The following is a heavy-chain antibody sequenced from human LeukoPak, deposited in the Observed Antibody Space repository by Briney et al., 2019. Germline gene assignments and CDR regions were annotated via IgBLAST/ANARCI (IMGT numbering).Heavy chain of an antibody. J-gene: IGHJ4*02. CDR2: FDPEDGET. Sequence: ASVKVSCKVSGYTLTELSMHWVRQAPGKGLEWMGGFDPEDGETIYAQKFQGRVTMTEDTSTDTAYMELSSLRSEDTAVYYCTLDYYDSNYFDYWGQGTLVTVSS. CDR3: TLDYYDSNYFDY. D-gene: IGHD3-22*01. V-gene: IGHV1-24*01. CDR1: GYTLTELS.